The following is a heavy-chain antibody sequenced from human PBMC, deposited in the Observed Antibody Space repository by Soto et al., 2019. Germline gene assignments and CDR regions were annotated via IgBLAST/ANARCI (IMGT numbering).Heavy chain of an antibody. Sequence: PSETLSLTCTVSGGSISSSSYYWGWIRQPPGKGLEWIGSIYYSGSTYYNPSLKSRVTISVDTSKNQFSLKLSSVTAADTAVYYCASLLSRGGASGINSRYYYSGRDVWGKGTTVTVPS. D-gene: IGHD2-2*01. CDR2: IYYSGST. V-gene: IGHV4-39*01. CDR3: ASLLSRGGASGINSRYYYSGRDV. J-gene: IGHJ6*04. CDR1: GGSISSSSYY.